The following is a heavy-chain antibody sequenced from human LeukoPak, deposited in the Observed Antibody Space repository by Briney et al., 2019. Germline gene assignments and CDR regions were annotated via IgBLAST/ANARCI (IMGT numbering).Heavy chain of an antibody. CDR1: GFTLSSYS. CDR2: ITASGTAM. J-gene: IGHJ4*02. CDR3: ASSGSYRFDY. Sequence: GGSLRLSCAASGFTLSSYSMNWVRQAPGKGLEWVSHITASGTAMFYADSVKGRFTISRDNAKNSLYLQMNSLRDEDTAVYYCASSGSYRFDYWGQGTLVTVSS. D-gene: IGHD1-26*01. V-gene: IGHV3-48*02.